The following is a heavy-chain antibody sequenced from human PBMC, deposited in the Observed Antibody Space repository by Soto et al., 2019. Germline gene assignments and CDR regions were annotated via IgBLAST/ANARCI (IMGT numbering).Heavy chain of an antibody. CDR1: GGSISSSSYY. Sequence: QLQLQESGPGLVKPSETLSLTCTVSGGSISSSSYYWGWIRQPPGKGLEWIGSIYYSGSTYYNPSLKRGVTISVDTSKNQFSLKRSSVTAADTAVYYCAFLTMVRGVFRYWYFDLWGRGTLVTVSS. V-gene: IGHV4-39*01. D-gene: IGHD3-10*01. J-gene: IGHJ2*01. CDR3: AFLTMVRGVFRYWYFDL. CDR2: IYYSGST.